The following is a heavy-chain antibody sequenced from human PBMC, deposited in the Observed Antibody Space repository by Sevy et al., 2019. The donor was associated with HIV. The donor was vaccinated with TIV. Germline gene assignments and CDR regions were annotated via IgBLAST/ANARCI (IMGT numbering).Heavy chain of an antibody. Sequence: GGSLRLSCAASGFTFSSYAMHWVRQAPGKGLEWVAVISYDGSNKYYADSVKGRFTISRDNSKNTLYLQMNSLRAEDTAVYYCARCPSPGIAAGPNYYYMDVRGKGTTVTVSS. CDR2: ISYDGSNK. D-gene: IGHD6-13*01. J-gene: IGHJ6*03. CDR1: GFTFSSYA. V-gene: IGHV3-30-3*01. CDR3: ARCPSPGIAAGPNYYYMDV.